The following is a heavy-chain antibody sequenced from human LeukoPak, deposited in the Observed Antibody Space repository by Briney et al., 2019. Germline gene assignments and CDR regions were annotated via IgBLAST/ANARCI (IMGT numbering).Heavy chain of an antibody. Sequence: ASVKVSCKASGYTFTSYGISWVRQAPGQGLEWMGWISAYNGNTNYAQKFQGRVTMTTDTSTSTAYMELSSLRSEDTAVYYCARESLDSSGYYGARYWGQGTLVTVSS. J-gene: IGHJ4*02. V-gene: IGHV1-18*01. CDR2: ISAYNGNT. CDR3: ARESLDSSGYYGARY. D-gene: IGHD3-22*01. CDR1: GYTFTSYG.